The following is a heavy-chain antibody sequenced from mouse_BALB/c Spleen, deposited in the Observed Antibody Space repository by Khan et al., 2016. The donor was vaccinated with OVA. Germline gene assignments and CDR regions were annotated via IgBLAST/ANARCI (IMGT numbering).Heavy chain of an antibody. CDR1: GFTFSTYG. D-gene: IGHD1-1*01. CDR3: ARLAYYYDSEGFAY. V-gene: IGHV5-6*01. CDR2: ISTGGHYT. J-gene: IGHJ3*01. Sequence: EVELVESGGDLVEPGGSLKLSCAASGFTFSTYGMSWVRQTPDKRLEWVATISTGGHYTYYPDSVRGRFTISRDNAKNTLYLQMTSLKSEYTAMFYCARLAYYYDSEGFAYWGQGTLVTVSA.